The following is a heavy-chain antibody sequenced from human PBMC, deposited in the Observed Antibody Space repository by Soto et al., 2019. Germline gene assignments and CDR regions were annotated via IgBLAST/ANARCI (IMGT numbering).Heavy chain of an antibody. J-gene: IGHJ4*02. CDR1: GYTFTSYY. D-gene: IGHD3-10*01. CDR2: INPSGGST. CDR3: ARQEDYYYGAGSSSRYFDY. Sequence: QVQLVQSGAEVKKPGASVKVSCKASGYTFTSYYMHWVRQAPGQGLEWMGIINPSGGSTSYAQKVQGRVTXTXDXXTSTVSMELSSLRSEDTAVYYCARQEDYYYGAGSSSRYFDYWGQGTLVTVSS. V-gene: IGHV1-46*03.